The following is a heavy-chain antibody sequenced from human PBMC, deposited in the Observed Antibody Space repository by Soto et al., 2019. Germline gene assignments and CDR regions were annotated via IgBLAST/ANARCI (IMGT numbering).Heavy chain of an antibody. CDR2: ISFDGSNK. J-gene: IGHJ4*02. CDR3: AKDLEKERLDYRFDY. Sequence: LRLSCAASGFTFSSYGMHWVSQAPGKGLEWVAVISFDGSNKYCADSVKGRFTISRDNSKNTLYLQMNSLRADDTAVYYCAKDLEKERLDYRFDYRSQGTL. D-gene: IGHD6-25*01. CDR1: GFTFSSYG. V-gene: IGHV3-30*18.